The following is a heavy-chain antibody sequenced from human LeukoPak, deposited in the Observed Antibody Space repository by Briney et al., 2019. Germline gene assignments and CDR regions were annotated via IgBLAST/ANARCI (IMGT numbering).Heavy chain of an antibody. J-gene: IGHJ5*02. CDR1: GGSFSGSY. V-gene: IGHV4-34*01. CDR2: INHSGGT. CDR3: ARDVDSGYVTANWFGP. D-gene: IGHD5-12*01. Sequence: PSETLSLTCAVYGGSFSGSYWSWIRQPPGKGLEWIGEINHSGGTNYNPSLKSRVTISVDTSKNQFSLKLSSVTVADTAVYYCARDVDSGYVTANWFGPWGQGTLVTVPS.